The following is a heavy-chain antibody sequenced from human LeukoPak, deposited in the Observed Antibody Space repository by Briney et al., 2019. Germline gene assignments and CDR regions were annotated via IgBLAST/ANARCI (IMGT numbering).Heavy chain of an antibody. CDR1: GFTFSSYS. Sequence: GGSLRLSCAASGFTFSSYSMNWVRQAPGKGLEWVSSISSSSRYIYYADSVKGRFTISRDNAKNSLYLQMNSLRAEDTAVYYCARALLAAAGIRYFDYWGQGTLVTVSS. CDR3: ARALLAAAGIRYFDY. D-gene: IGHD6-13*01. CDR2: ISSSSRYI. J-gene: IGHJ4*02. V-gene: IGHV3-21*01.